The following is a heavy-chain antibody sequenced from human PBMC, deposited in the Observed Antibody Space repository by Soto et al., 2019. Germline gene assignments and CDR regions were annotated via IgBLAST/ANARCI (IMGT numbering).Heavy chain of an antibody. J-gene: IGHJ3*02. CDR2: IYYTGST. V-gene: IGHV4-31*03. CDR1: GVSINIGGYY. CDR3: ARGSQLERDALDI. Sequence: QVQLQESGPGLVKPSQTLSLTCTVSGVSINIGGYYWSWIRQHPGKGLEWIGYIYYTGSTYYTACLKSRITISLDTSKNQFSLKLSSVTVADTAVYYCARGSQLERDALDIWGQGTMVTVSS. D-gene: IGHD1-1*01.